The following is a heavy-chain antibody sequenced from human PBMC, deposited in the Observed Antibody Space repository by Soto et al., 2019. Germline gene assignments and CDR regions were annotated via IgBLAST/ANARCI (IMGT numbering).Heavy chain of an antibody. CDR1: GGSISTYY. D-gene: IGHD2-2*01. V-gene: IGHV4-59*01. Sequence: SETLSLTCNISGGSISTYYWTWIRQSPGKGLEWIGYISYLGNTNYNPSLKSRVTISVDTPKNQFSLKLGSVTAADTAIYYCASEGAGTAAINFWGPGKMVTVSS. CDR2: ISYLGNT. J-gene: IGHJ3*01. CDR3: ASEGAGTAAINF.